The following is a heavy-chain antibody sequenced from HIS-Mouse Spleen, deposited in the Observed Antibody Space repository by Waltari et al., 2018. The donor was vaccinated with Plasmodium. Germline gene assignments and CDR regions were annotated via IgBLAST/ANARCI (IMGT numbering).Heavy chain of an antibody. CDR3: ASSWYWYFDL. D-gene: IGHD6-13*01. Sequence: VQLVGSGGGVVKPGRSLGLSCAASGSTFSSYWISWGRQAPGKGLEWVANINQDGSEKYYVDSVKGRFTISRDNAKNSLYLQMNSLRAEDTAVYYCASSWYWYFDLWGRGTLVTVSS. J-gene: IGHJ2*01. CDR2: INQDGSEK. V-gene: IGHV3-7*01. CDR1: GSTFSSYW.